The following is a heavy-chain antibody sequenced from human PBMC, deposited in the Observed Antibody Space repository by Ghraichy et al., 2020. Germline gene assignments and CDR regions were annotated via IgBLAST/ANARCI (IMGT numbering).Heavy chain of an antibody. V-gene: IGHV1-3*01. J-gene: IGHJ6*02. Sequence: GGSLRLSCKASGYTFTTYAIHWVRQAPGQRLEWMGWMNAGNGDTKYAQKFQDRVSITRDTSASTVYVEMSSLRSEDTAVYYCARDGHYDFWSGYYGPNLRGLDVWGQGTTVTVSS. D-gene: IGHD3-3*01. CDR2: MNAGNGDT. CDR3: ARDGHYDFWSGYYGPNLRGLDV. CDR1: GYTFTTYA.